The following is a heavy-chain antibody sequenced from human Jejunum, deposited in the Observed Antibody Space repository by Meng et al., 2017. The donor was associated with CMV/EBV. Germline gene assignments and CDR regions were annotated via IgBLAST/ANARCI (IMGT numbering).Heavy chain of an antibody. CDR3: ARDGVGSTGWFDLDY. CDR1: GGSISSYY. Sequence: GGSISSYYCSWIRQPPGKGLEWIGYIYYSGNTNYNSSLKSRVTISVDTSKNQFFLKLRSVTAADTAVYFCARDGVGSTGWFDLDYWGRGTLVTVSS. J-gene: IGHJ4*02. V-gene: IGHV4-59*01. D-gene: IGHD6-19*01. CDR2: IYYSGNT.